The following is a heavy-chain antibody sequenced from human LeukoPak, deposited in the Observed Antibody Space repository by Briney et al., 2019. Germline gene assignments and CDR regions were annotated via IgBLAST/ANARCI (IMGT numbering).Heavy chain of an antibody. Sequence: AGGSLRLSCAASGFTFTNYGMHWVRQAPGKGLEWVAFIRYDGSNKYYADSVKGRFTISRDNSKNTLFLQMHSLRVDDTAVYYCAKDGPSYNILTGFRRTSAYYFDYWGQGTLVTVSS. CDR1: GFTFTNYG. CDR2: IRYDGSNK. J-gene: IGHJ4*02. D-gene: IGHD3-9*01. V-gene: IGHV3-30*02. CDR3: AKDGPSYNILTGFRRTSAYYFDY.